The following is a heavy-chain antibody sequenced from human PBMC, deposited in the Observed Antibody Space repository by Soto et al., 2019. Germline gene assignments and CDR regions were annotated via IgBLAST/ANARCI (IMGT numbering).Heavy chain of an antibody. J-gene: IGHJ4*02. CDR1: GYTFTSYG. Sequence: QVQLVQSGAEVKKPGASVKVSCKASGYTFTSYGISWVRQAPGQGLEWMGWISAYNGNTKYAQKLQGRVTMTTDPSPRPAYMGPKGLRSDETAVYYCAREPNYFDHWGQGTL. CDR3: AREPNYFDH. V-gene: IGHV1-18*01. CDR2: ISAYNGNT.